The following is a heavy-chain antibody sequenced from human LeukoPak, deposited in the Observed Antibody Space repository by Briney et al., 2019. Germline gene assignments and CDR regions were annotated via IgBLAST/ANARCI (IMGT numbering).Heavy chain of an antibody. CDR1: GGSISSGLYY. V-gene: IGHV4-61*02. J-gene: IGHJ4*02. D-gene: IGHD3-22*01. Sequence: SETLSLTCTVSGGSISSGLYYWSWIRQPAGKGLEWIGRIYTSGSTNYNPSLKSRVTISVDTSKNQFSLKLSSVTAADTAVYYCARVPDYYDSSGYYREYDYWGQGTLVTVSS. CDR2: IYTSGST. CDR3: ARVPDYYDSSGYYREYDY.